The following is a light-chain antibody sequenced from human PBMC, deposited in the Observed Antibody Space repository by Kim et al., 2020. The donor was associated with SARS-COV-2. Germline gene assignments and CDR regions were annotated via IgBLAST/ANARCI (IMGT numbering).Light chain of an antibody. V-gene: IGLV1-47*01. CDR3: AAWDDSLSGWL. Sequence: GQKVTIPCSGSSSNIGSDYVYWYQQLPGTAPKLLIYRNNQRPSGVPDRFSGTTSGTSASLAISGLRSEDEADYYCAAWDDSLSGWLFGGGTKLTVL. J-gene: IGLJ3*02. CDR1: SSNIGSDY. CDR2: RNN.